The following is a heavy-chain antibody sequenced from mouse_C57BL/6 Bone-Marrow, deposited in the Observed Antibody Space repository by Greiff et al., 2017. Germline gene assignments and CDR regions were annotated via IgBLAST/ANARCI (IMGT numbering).Heavy chain of an antibody. V-gene: IGHV1-64*01. Sequence: QVQLQQPGAELVKPGASVKLSCKASGYTFTSYWMHWVKQRPGQGLEWIGMIHPNSGSTNYNEKFKSKAKLTVDKSSSTAYMQLSSLTSEDSAVYYCARSYYYGSRGWFAYWGQGTLVTVAA. D-gene: IGHD1-1*01. J-gene: IGHJ3*01. CDR3: ARSYYYGSRGWFAY. CDR1: GYTFTSYW. CDR2: IHPNSGST.